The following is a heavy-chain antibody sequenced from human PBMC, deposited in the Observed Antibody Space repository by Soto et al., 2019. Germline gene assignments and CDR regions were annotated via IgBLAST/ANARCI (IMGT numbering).Heavy chain of an antibody. CDR2: FFHTGFT. Sequence: SETLSLTCAFSGGSVIGSYYYWAWLRQSPGKGPEWIGSFFHTGFTSYNPSLESRVSVSVDTSKSQFSLKLSAVTASDTAVYYCATSQKGYNWNYFDHWGQGALVTVSS. V-gene: IGHV4-39*01. CDR3: ATSQKGYNWNYFDH. D-gene: IGHD1-1*01. J-gene: IGHJ4*02. CDR1: GGSVIGSYYY.